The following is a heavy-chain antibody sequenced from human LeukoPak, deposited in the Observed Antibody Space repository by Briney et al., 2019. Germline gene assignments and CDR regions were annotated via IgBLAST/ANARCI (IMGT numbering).Heavy chain of an antibody. J-gene: IGHJ4*02. D-gene: IGHD3-22*01. CDR2: ISGSGGST. Sequence: PGGSLRLSCAASGFTFSSYAMSWVRQAPGKGLEWVSAISGSGGSTYYADSVKGRFTISRDNSKNTLYLQINSLRAEDTAVYYCAKSNRITMIVVVITAFDYWGQGTLVTVSS. V-gene: IGHV3-23*01. CDR1: GFTFSSYA. CDR3: AKSNRITMIVVVITAFDY.